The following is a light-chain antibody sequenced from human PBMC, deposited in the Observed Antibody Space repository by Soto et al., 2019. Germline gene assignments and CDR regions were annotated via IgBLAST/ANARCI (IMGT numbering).Light chain of an antibody. CDR2: DVK. CDR1: CSDVGGYNY. CDR3: CSYAGDYTFV. Sequence: QSVLTQPRSVSGSPGQSVTLSCTGTCSDVGGYNYVTRYQQYPGKAPKVMIYDVKTRPSGVPDRFSGSKSGNTASLTISGLQAEDEADYYCCSYAGDYTFVFGTGTKLTVL. V-gene: IGLV2-11*01. J-gene: IGLJ1*01.